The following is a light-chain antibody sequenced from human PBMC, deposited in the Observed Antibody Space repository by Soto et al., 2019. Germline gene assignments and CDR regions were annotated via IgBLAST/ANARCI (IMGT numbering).Light chain of an antibody. J-gene: IGKJ5*01. CDR2: RAS. CDR1: QSVGSL. CDR3: QQYYQWPIT. Sequence: ETVLTQSPGTLSVSPGEGATLSCRASQSVGSLLAWYQQKPGQAPRLLIYRASIRAAGLPDKFSGSGSGTEFTLTISRLQSEDFGVYYCQQYYQWPITFGQGTRLEIK. V-gene: IGKV3-15*01.